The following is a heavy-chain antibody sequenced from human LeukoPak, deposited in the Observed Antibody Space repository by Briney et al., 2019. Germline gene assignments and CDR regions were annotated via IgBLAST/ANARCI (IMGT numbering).Heavy chain of an antibody. J-gene: IGHJ4*02. Sequence: GGSLRLSCVASGFTVSTNYMSWVPQAPGKGLEWVSVIQTGVSIFHADSVKGRFTISRDNSKNTVYLQMNSLRAEDTAVYYCARGGIQVSGIDEFDYWGQGTLVTVSS. D-gene: IGHD6-19*01. CDR3: ARGGIQVSGIDEFDY. CDR2: IQTGVSI. CDR1: GFTVSTNY. V-gene: IGHV3-66*01.